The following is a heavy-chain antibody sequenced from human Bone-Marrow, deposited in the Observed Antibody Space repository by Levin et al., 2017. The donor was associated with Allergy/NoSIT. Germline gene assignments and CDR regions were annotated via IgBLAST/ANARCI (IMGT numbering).Heavy chain of an antibody. D-gene: IGHD3-16*02. CDR1: GFTFSSYG. J-gene: IGHJ3*02. CDR3: AKDLGHLGELSPGDS. CDR2: ISYDGSNK. Sequence: GGSLRLSCAASGFTFSSYGMHWVRQAPGKGLEWVAVISYDGSNKYYADSVKGRFTISRDNSKNTLYLQMNSLRAEDTAVYYCAKDLGHLGELSPGDSWGQGTMVTVSS. V-gene: IGHV3-30*18.